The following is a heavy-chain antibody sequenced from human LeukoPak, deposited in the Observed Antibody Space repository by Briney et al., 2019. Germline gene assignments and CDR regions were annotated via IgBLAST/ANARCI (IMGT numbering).Heavy chain of an antibody. D-gene: IGHD5-24*01. CDR2: ISSNGGST. J-gene: IGHJ4*02. V-gene: IGHV3-64*01. CDR3: ARARRDGYNRPFDY. Sequence: PGGSLRLSCAASGFTFSSYAMHWVRQAPGKGLEYVSAISSNGGSTYYANPVKGRFTISRDNSKNTLYLQMGSLRAEDMAVYYCARARRDGYNRPFDYWGQGTLVTVSS. CDR1: GFTFSSYA.